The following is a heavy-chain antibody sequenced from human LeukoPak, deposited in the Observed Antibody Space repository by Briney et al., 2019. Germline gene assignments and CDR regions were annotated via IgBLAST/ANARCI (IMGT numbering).Heavy chain of an antibody. CDR3: ARDSGWYYYYYYYMDV. CDR1: GFTFSSYS. Sequence: PGGSLRLSCAASGFTFSSYSMNWVRQAPGKGLEWVSSISSSSSYIYYADSVRGRFTISRDNAKNSLYLQMNSLRAEDTAVYYCARDSGWYYYYYYYMDVWGKGTTVTISS. J-gene: IGHJ6*03. V-gene: IGHV3-21*01. CDR2: ISSSSSYI. D-gene: IGHD6-19*01.